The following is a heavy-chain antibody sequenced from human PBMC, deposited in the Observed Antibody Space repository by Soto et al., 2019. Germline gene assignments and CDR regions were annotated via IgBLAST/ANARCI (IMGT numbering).Heavy chain of an antibody. CDR2: IKSKTDGGTT. CDR1: GFTFSNAW. J-gene: IGHJ3*02. V-gene: IGHV3-15*07. D-gene: IGHD1-26*01. Sequence: GGSLRLSCAASGFTFSNAWMNWVRQAPGKALEWVGRIKSKTDGGTTDYAAPVKGRFTISRDDSKNTLYLQMNSLKTEDTAVYYCTTQWELLQMPPTAFDIWGQGTMVTVSS. CDR3: TTQWELLQMPPTAFDI.